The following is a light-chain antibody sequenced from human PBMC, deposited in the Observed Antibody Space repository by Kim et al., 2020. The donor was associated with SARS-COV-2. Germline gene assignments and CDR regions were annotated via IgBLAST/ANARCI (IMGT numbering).Light chain of an antibody. J-gene: IGLJ2*01. CDR2: QDD. Sequence: SYELTQPPSVSVSPGQTASITCSGDKLVDKFGYWYQQKPGQSPVVAIYQDDKRPSGIPERFSGSNSGNTATLTISATLAMDEADYYCQTWDKNTVIFGGG. CDR1: KLVDKF. V-gene: IGLV3-1*01. CDR3: QTWDKNTVI.